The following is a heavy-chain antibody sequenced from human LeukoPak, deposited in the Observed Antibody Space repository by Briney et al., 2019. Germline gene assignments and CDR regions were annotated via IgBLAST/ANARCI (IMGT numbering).Heavy chain of an antibody. CDR1: GGSISSSNYY. D-gene: IGHD3-22*01. V-gene: IGHV4-61*02. CDR2: VYPSGST. CDR3: ARSYYYDSSGSKDAFDM. J-gene: IGHJ3*02. Sequence: SETLSLTCIVSGGSISSSNYYWNWIRQPAGKGLEWIGRVYPSGSTNYNPSLKSRVTVSVDTPKNQFSLRLSSVTAADTAMYYCARSYYYDSSGSKDAFDMWGQGTMVTVSS.